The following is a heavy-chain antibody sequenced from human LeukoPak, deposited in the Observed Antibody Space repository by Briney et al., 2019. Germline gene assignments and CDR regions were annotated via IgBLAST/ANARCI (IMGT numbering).Heavy chain of an antibody. CDR2: IYPGDSGT. D-gene: IGHD5-18*01. J-gene: IGHJ4*02. Sequence: GESLKISCKDSGYSFTSYWIGWVRQMPGKGLEWMGIIYPGDSGTKYSPSFQGQVTISADKSINTAYLQWSSLKASDTAIYYCARTGRDGGYIHGFDYWGQGTLVTVSS. V-gene: IGHV5-51*01. CDR3: ARTGRDGGYIHGFDY. CDR1: GYSFTSYW.